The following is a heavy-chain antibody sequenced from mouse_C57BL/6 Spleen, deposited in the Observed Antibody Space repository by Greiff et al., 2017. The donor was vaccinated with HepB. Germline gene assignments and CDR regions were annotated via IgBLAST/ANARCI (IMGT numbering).Heavy chain of an antibody. D-gene: IGHD2-1*01. CDR2: IWSGGST. V-gene: IGHV2-4*01. Sequence: QVQLQQSGPGLVQPSQSLSITCTVSGFSLTSYGVHWVRQPPGKGLEWLGVIWSGGSTDYNAAFISRLSISKDNSKSQVFYKMNSLQADDTAIYYCAKNGGNYQPPYAMDYWGQGTSVTVSS. CDR3: AKNGGNYQPPYAMDY. J-gene: IGHJ4*01. CDR1: GFSLTSYG.